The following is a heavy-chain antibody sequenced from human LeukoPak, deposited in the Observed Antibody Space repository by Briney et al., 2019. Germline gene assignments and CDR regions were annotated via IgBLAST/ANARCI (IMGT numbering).Heavy chain of an antibody. J-gene: IGHJ4*02. V-gene: IGHV1-24*01. Sequence: LGASVKVSCKVSGYTLTELSMHWVRQAPGKGLEWMGGFDPEDGETIYAQKFHGRVTMTEDTSTDTAYMELSSLRSEDTAVYYCATGYYDILTGYYTPYFDYWGQGTLVTVSS. CDR2: FDPEDGET. D-gene: IGHD3-9*01. CDR1: GYTLTELS. CDR3: ATGYYDILTGYYTPYFDY.